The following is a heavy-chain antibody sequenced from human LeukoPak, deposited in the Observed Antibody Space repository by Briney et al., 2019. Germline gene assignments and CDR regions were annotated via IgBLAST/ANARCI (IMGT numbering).Heavy chain of an antibody. J-gene: IGHJ4*02. CDR3: AREVAYYFDY. CDR1: GFTFSNYA. D-gene: IGHD5-12*01. Sequence: QPGGSLRLSCAASGFTFSNYAMHWVRQAPGKGLEWVSYISRSGPTTFYADSVKGRFTMSRDNAKNSLYLQMNSLRAEDTAVYYCAREVAYYFDYWGQGTLVTVSS. CDR2: ISRSGPTT. V-gene: IGHV3-48*03.